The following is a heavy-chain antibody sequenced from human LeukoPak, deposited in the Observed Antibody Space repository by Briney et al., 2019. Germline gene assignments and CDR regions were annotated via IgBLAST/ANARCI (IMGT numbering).Heavy chain of an antibody. Sequence: PSDTLSLTCTVSGGSISSYYWSWIRQPPGKGLEWIGHMYNSWSTNYNPSLKSRVTISSDTSNKQFSLNLNSVTAADTAVYYCARGARVGNTGYSFDSWGQGTLVTVPP. CDR1: GGSISSYY. J-gene: IGHJ5*01. V-gene: IGHV4-59*07. D-gene: IGHD3-22*01. CDR3: ARGARVGNTGYSFDS. CDR2: MYNSWST.